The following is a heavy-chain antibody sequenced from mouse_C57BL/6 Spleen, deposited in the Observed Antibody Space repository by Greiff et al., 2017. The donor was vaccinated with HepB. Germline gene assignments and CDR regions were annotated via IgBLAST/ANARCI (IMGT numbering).Heavy chain of an antibody. J-gene: IGHJ2*01. CDR2: IHPNSGST. D-gene: IGHD1-1*01. CDR1: GYTFTSYW. Sequence: VQLQQPGAELVKPGASVKLSCKASGYTFTSYWMHWVKQRPGPGLEWIGMIHPNSGSTNYNEKFKSKATLTVDKSSSTAYMQLSSLTSEDSAVYYCARNGPSYYGSSDYWGQGTTLTVSS. CDR3: ARNGPSYYGSSDY. V-gene: IGHV1-64*01.